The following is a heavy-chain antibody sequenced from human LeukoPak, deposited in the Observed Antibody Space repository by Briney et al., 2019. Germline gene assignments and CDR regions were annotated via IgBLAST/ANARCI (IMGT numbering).Heavy chain of an antibody. CDR2: IYYSGST. V-gene: IGHV4-39*07. J-gene: IGHJ4*02. Sequence: SETLSLTCTVSGGSISSSSYYWGWIRQPPGKGLEWIGSIYYSGSTYYNPSLKSRVTISVDTSKNQFSLKLSSVTAADTAVYYCARGHPPPPGIAAAGPLFFDYWGQGTLVTVSS. CDR1: GGSISSSSYY. CDR3: ARGHPPPPGIAAAGPLFFDY. D-gene: IGHD6-13*01.